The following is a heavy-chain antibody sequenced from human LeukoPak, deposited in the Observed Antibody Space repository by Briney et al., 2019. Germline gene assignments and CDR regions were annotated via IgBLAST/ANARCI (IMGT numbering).Heavy chain of an antibody. CDR3: ARDPPRIRIAVAGYGMDV. D-gene: IGHD6-19*01. J-gene: IGHJ6*02. V-gene: IGHV3-21*01. Sequence: GGSLRLSCAASGFTFSSYSMNWVRQAPGKGLEWVSSISSSSSSYIYYADSVKGRFTISRDNAKNSLYLQMNSLRAEDTAVYYCARDPPRIRIAVAGYGMDVWGQGTTVTVSS. CDR1: GFTFSSYS. CDR2: ISSSSSSYI.